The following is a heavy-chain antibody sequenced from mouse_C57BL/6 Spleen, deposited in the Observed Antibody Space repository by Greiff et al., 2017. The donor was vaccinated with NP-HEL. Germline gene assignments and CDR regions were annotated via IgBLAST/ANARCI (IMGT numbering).Heavy chain of an antibody. CDR3: ARRSNPSYYYAMDY. V-gene: IGHV1-55*01. D-gene: IGHD2-5*01. CDR2: IYPGSGST. CDR1: GYTFTSYW. J-gene: IGHJ4*01. Sequence: QVQLKQPGAELVKPGASVKMSCKASGYTFTSYWITWVKQRPGQGLEWIGDIYPGSGSTNYNEKFKSKATLTVDTSSSTAYMQLSSLTSEDSAVYYCARRSNPSYYYAMDYWGQGTSVTVSS.